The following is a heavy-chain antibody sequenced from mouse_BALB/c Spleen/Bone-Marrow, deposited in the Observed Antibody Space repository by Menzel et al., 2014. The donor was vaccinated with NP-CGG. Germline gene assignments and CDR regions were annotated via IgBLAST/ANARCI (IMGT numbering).Heavy chain of an antibody. CDR1: GFSLTGYG. CDR3: AREPHYYAMDY. J-gene: IGHJ4*01. V-gene: IGHV2-6-7*01. CDR2: IWGDGST. Sequence: VHLVESGPGLVAPSQSLSITCTVSGFSLTGYGVNWVRQPPGKGLEWLGMIWGDGSTDYNSALKSRLSISKDNSRSQVFLKMNSLQTDDTARYYCAREPHYYAMDYWGQGTSVTVSS.